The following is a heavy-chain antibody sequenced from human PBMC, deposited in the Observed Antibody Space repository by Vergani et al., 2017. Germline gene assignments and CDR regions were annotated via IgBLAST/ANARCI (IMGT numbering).Heavy chain of an antibody. Sequence: QVQLVQSGAEVKKPGASVKVSCKASGYTFTGYYMHWVRQAPGQGLEWMGWINPNSGGTNYAQKFQGRVTMTRDTSISTAYMELSRLRSDDTAVYYCARIGNIAAAGTGLPDYRGQGTLVTVSS. CDR1: GYTFTGYY. CDR2: INPNSGGT. V-gene: IGHV1-2*02. CDR3: ARIGNIAAAGTGLPDY. J-gene: IGHJ4*02. D-gene: IGHD6-13*01.